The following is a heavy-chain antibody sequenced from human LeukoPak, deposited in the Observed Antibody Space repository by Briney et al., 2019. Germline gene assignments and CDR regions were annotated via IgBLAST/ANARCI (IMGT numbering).Heavy chain of an antibody. J-gene: IGHJ6*03. V-gene: IGHV1-69*05. CDR3: ARAHFGEFKADYYYYYMDV. D-gene: IGHD3-10*01. CDR1: GGTFSSYA. Sequence: SVKASCKASGGTFSSYAISWVRQAPGQGLEWMGRIIPIFGTANYAQKFQGRVTITTDESTSTAYMELSSLRSEDTAVYYCARAHFGEFKADYYYYYMDVWGKGTTVTVSS. CDR2: IIPIFGTA.